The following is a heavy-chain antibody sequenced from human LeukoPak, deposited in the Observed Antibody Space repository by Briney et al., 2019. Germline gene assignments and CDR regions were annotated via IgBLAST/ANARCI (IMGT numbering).Heavy chain of an antibody. J-gene: IGHJ4*02. CDR3: ARGRISIVGASDY. Sequence: KSGGSLSLSCAPSGFTLSSYSMNWVRQAPGKGLEWVSYISSSSSTIYYADSVKGRFTISRDNAKNSLYLQMNSLRAEDTAVYSCARGRISIVGASDYWGQGTLVTVSS. D-gene: IGHD1-26*01. CDR2: ISSSSSTI. V-gene: IGHV3-48*04. CDR1: GFTLSSYS.